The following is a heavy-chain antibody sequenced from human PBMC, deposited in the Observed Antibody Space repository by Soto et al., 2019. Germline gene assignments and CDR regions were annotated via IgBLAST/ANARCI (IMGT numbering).Heavy chain of an antibody. J-gene: IGHJ4*02. CDR3: ARLEGLATISYYFDF. D-gene: IGHD5-12*01. CDR2: IYYRGNA. V-gene: IGHV4-39*01. Sequence: QLQLQESGQDWVKPWRPFSSTASVPVAPFNSINFYWAWTGKPQGKGLEWIGSIYYRGNAYYNPSLQTRVTISLDKSKSQFSLKLNSVTAADSAVYFCARLEGLATISYYFDFWGPGALVTVSS. CDR1: VAPFNSINFY.